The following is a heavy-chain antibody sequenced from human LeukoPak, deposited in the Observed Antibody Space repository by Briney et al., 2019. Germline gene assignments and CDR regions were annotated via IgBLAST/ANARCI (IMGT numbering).Heavy chain of an antibody. D-gene: IGHD4/OR15-4a*01. CDR3: IKDPTSDYVGAFDM. J-gene: IGHJ3*02. CDR2: ITSSGRGT. CDR1: GFTFSNYA. V-gene: IGHV3-23*01. Sequence: GGSLRLSCAASGFTFSNYATTWVRQAPGKGLEWVSSITSSGRGTYYAASVKGRFSVSRDNSQNTVFLHINSLRAEDTALYYCIKDPTSDYVGAFDMWGPGTMVTVSS.